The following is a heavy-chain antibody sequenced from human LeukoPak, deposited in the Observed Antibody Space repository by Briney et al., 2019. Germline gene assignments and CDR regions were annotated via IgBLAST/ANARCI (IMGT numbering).Heavy chain of an antibody. V-gene: IGHV4-4*07. Sequence: SETLSLTCTVSGGSISSYYWSWIRQPAGKGLEWIGRIYTSGSTNYNPSLKSRVTMSVDTSKNQFSLKLSSVTAADTAVYYCARLSPFRVVQSYSSGAGGWFDPWGQGTLVTVSS. D-gene: IGHD6-19*01. J-gene: IGHJ5*02. CDR1: GGSISSYY. CDR2: IYTSGST. CDR3: ARLSPFRVVQSYSSGAGGWFDP.